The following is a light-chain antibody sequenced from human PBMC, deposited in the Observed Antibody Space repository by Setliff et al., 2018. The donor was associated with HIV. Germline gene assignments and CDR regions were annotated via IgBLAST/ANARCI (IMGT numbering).Light chain of an antibody. V-gene: IGLV2-14*03. J-gene: IGLJ1*01. CDR1: SSDVGGYNL. CDR3: SSYTSSSTRV. CDR2: DVS. Sequence: QSVLSQPASVSGSPGQSITISCTGTSSDVGGYNLVSWYQQHPGKAPKLMIYDVSNRPSGVSNRFSGSKSGNTASLTISGLQAEDEAYYYCSSYTSSSTRVFGTGTKVTVL.